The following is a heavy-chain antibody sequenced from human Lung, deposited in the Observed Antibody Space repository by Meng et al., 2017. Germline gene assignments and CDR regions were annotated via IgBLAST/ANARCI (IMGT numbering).Heavy chain of an antibody. Sequence: QGQLQQGGAGLFEPSETLSLTWVVSGGSFSDSYWSWSRQPPGKGLEWIGEINHSGSTNYNPSLESRATISVDTSQNNLSLKLSSVTAADSAVYYCARGPTTMAHDFDYWGQGTLVTVSS. J-gene: IGHJ4*02. CDR2: INHSGST. D-gene: IGHD4-11*01. CDR3: ARGPTTMAHDFDY. CDR1: GGSFSDSY. V-gene: IGHV4-34*01.